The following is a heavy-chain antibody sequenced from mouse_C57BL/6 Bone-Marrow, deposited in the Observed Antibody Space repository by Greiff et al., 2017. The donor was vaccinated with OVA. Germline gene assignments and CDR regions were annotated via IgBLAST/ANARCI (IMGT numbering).Heavy chain of an antibody. CDR1: GYTFTSSW. CDR2: IDPSDSET. CDR3: ARERIYSSYD. Sequence: QVQLQQPGAELVRPGSSVRLSCKASGYTFTSSWMHWVKQRPIQGLDWIGNIDPSDSETHSTPTFKDTATLTVDKSSSTAYMQLSSLTSDDSAVYYCARERIYSSYDWGQGTLVTVSA. D-gene: IGHD2-12*01. V-gene: IGHV1-52*01. J-gene: IGHJ3*01.